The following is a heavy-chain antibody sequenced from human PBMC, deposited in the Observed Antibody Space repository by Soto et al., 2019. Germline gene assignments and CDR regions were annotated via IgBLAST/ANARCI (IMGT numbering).Heavy chain of an antibody. CDR2: IYYSGST. J-gene: IGHJ6*03. CDR3: ARSPYSGYDDYYYYYYMDV. CDR1: GGSISSYY. D-gene: IGHD5-12*01. V-gene: IGHV4-59*01. Sequence: SETLSLTCTVSGGSISSYYWSWIRQPPGKGLEWIGYIYYSGSTNYNPSLKSRVTISVDTSKNQFSLKLSSVTAADTAVYYCARSPYSGYDDYYYYYYMDVWGKGTTVTVSS.